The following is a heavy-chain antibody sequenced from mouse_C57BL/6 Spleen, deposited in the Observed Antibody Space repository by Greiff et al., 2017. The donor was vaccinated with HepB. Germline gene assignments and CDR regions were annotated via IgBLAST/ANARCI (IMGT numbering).Heavy chain of an antibody. J-gene: IGHJ4*01. CDR3: ARVYDYQYAMDY. Sequence: EVKLVESGGGLVKPGGSLKLSCAASGFTFSSYAMSWVRQTPEKRLEWVATISDGGSYTYYPDNVKGRFTISRDNAKNNLYLQMSHLKSEDTAIYYCARVYDYQYAMDYWGQGTSVTGSS. V-gene: IGHV5-4*03. D-gene: IGHD2-4*01. CDR2: ISDGGSYT. CDR1: GFTFSSYA.